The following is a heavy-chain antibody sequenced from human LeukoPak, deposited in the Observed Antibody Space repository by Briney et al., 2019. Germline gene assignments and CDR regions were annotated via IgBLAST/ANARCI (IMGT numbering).Heavy chain of an antibody. CDR1: GFTVSSNY. CDR2: IYSGGST. Sequence: GGSLRLSCAASGFTVSSNYMSWVRQAPGKGLEWVSVIYSGGSTYYADSVKGRFTISRDNSKNTLYLQMNSLRAEVTAVYYCASQGLVVVTARDAFDIWGQGTMVTVSS. J-gene: IGHJ3*02. V-gene: IGHV3-53*01. CDR3: ASQGLVVVTARDAFDI. D-gene: IGHD2-21*02.